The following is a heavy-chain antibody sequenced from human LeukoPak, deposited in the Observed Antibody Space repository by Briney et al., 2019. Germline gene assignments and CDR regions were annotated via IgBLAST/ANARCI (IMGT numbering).Heavy chain of an antibody. J-gene: IGHJ4*02. CDR3: TRGGSSPDY. Sequence: GESLRLSCAASGFTFSTYWMHWVRQAPGEGLVWVSLINSDGGVTNYADSVKGRFTISRDNAKNTLYLQMNSLRVEDTAVYYCTRGGSSPDYWGQGTLVTVSS. V-gene: IGHV3-74*01. CDR1: GFTFSTYW. CDR2: INSDGGVT. D-gene: IGHD6-6*01.